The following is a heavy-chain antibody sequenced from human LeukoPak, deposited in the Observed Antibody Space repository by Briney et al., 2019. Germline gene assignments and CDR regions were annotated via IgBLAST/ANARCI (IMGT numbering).Heavy chain of an antibody. CDR2: IIPIFGTA. Sequence: ASVKVSCKASGGTFSSYAISWVREAPGQGLEWMGRIIPIFGTANYAQKFQGRVTITTDESTSTAYMELSSLRSEDTASYYCAREHYYDSSGYLGYFDYWGQGTLVTVSS. CDR3: AREHYYDSSGYLGYFDY. V-gene: IGHV1-69*05. J-gene: IGHJ4*02. CDR1: GGTFSSYA. D-gene: IGHD3-22*01.